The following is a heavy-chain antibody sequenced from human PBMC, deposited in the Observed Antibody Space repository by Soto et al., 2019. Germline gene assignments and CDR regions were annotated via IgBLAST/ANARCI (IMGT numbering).Heavy chain of an antibody. CDR1: GGSITSHY. CDR3: VRRHGLTVDAYY. CDR2: ITHSGLT. V-gene: IGHV4-59*08. J-gene: IGHJ4*02. D-gene: IGHD2-21*02. Sequence: SETLSLTSSVSGGSITSHYCSWFRQPPGKGLELIGYITHSGLTSYNPSLKSRVTMSVDTSKNQFSLKVNSVTAADTAVYYCVRRHGLTVDAYYWGQGTLVTVSS.